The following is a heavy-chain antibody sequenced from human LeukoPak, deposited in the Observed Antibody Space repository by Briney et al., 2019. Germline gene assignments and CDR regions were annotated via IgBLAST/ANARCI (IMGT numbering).Heavy chain of an antibody. V-gene: IGHV4-4*07. CDR2: IYTSGST. Sequence: SETLSLTWTVSGCSISKYYWSWGRQPAGTGLGGIGRIYTSGSTNYNPSLKSRVTMSVATSKNQLPLKLRSGTAADAAVYYCERDSVVVGIGYYFDYWGQGTLVTVSS. D-gene: IGHD2-15*01. CDR3: ERDSVVVGIGYYFDY. CDR1: GCSISKYY. J-gene: IGHJ4*02.